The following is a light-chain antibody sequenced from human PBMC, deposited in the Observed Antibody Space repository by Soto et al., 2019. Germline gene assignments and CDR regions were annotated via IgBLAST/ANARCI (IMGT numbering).Light chain of an antibody. Sequence: IQMTQSPSSLSASVGDRVTITCRASQGIRNDLGWYQQKPGKAPKVLIFAASRLQSGVPSRFSGSGSGTDFTLTISSLQPEDFATYYCQQSYTRTFGQGTKVDIK. V-gene: IGKV1-39*01. CDR1: QGIRND. J-gene: IGKJ1*01. CDR3: QQSYTRT. CDR2: AAS.